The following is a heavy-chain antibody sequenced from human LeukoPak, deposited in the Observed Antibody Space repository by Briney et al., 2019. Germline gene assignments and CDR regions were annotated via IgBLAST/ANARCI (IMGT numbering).Heavy chain of an antibody. V-gene: IGHV4-4*07. CDR2: IYTSGST. Sequence: PSETLSLTCTVSGGSISSYYCSWIRQPAGKGLECIGRIYTSGSTNYNPSLKSRVTMSVDTSKNQFSLKLSSVTAADTAVYYCAREGVYYGSGSRHYYYYMDVWGKGTTVTVSS. CDR3: AREGVYYGSGSRHYYYYMDV. CDR1: GGSISSYY. D-gene: IGHD3-10*01. J-gene: IGHJ6*03.